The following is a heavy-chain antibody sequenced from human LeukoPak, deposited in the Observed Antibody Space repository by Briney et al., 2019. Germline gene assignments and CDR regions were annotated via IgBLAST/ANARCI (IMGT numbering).Heavy chain of an antibody. CDR3: ARGNCFDY. V-gene: IGHV6-1*01. CDR1: GDSVSSNSVA. CDR2: TYYRSKWYN. J-gene: IGHJ4*02. Sequence: SQTLSLTCAISGDSVSSNSVAWNWIRQSPSRGLEWLGRTYYRSKWYNDYAVSVKSRITINPDTSNNQFSLHLRSVTPEDTAVYYCARGNCFDYWGQGSLVTVYS. D-gene: IGHD3-10*01.